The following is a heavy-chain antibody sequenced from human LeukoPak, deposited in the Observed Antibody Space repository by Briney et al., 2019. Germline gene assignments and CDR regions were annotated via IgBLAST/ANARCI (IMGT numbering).Heavy chain of an antibody. CDR1: GYTFTGYY. J-gene: IGHJ4*02. CDR2: IYPNSGGT. V-gene: IGHV1-2*02. CDR3: AREHMTRVTLDY. D-gene: IGHD4-17*01. Sequence: ASVKVSCKASGYTFTGYYMHWVRQAPGQGLEWMGWIYPNSGGTKYAQKFQGRVTMTRDTSISTAHLELSRLRSDDTAVYYCAREHMTRVTLDYWGQGTLVTVSS.